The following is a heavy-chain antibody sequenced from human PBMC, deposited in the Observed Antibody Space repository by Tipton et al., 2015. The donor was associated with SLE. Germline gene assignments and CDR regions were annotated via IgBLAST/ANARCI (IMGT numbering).Heavy chain of an antibody. Sequence: TLSLTCAVYGGSFSGYYWGWIRQPPGKGLEWIGSIYYSGSTYYNPSLKSRVTISVDTSKNQFSLKLSSVTAADTAVYYCARVRRGYCSGGSCNNWFDPWGQGTLVTVSS. D-gene: IGHD2-15*01. V-gene: IGHV4-34*01. J-gene: IGHJ5*02. CDR1: GGSFSGYY. CDR2: IYYSGST. CDR3: ARVRRGYCSGGSCNNWFDP.